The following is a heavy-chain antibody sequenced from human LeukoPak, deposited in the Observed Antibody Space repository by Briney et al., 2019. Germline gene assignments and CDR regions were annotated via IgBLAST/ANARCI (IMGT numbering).Heavy chain of an antibody. CDR1: GFTFSSHW. CDR3: ARDPSNWNGYFDY. V-gene: IGHV3-74*01. J-gene: IGHJ4*02. CDR2: LNGDGSST. Sequence: GGSLRLSCAASGFTFSSHWMHWVRQAPGKGLVWVSRLNGDGSSTSYADSVKGRFTISRDNAKNTLYLQMNSLRAEDTAVYYCARDPSNWNGYFDYWGQGTLVTVSS. D-gene: IGHD1-1*01.